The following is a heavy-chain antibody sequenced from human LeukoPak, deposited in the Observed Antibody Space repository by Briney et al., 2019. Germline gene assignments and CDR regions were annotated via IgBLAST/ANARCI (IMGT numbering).Heavy chain of an antibody. CDR3: ATGSGHYYDR. D-gene: IGHD3-22*01. V-gene: IGHV3-7*03. J-gene: IGHJ4*02. CDR1: GLTFSSSW. CDR2: INPDGNKK. Sequence: PGGSLRLSCAVSGLTFSSSWMDWVRQAPGKGLEWVASINPDGNKKYSADSVKGRFTISRDNSKNTLYLQMSSLTAEDTAVYYCATGSGHYYDRWGQGTLVTVSS.